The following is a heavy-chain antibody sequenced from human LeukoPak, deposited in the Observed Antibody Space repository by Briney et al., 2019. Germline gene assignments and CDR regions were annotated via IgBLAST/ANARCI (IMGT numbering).Heavy chain of an antibody. D-gene: IGHD6-6*01. CDR2: INDSGST. Sequence: SETLSLTCAVYGGSFSGYYWSWIRQPPGKGLEWIGEINDSGSTNYNPSLTSRVTISVDTSKNQFSLKVKSVTAADTAVYYCARNLGTGSSAGAIDYWGQRTLVTVSS. CDR1: GGSFSGYY. J-gene: IGHJ4*02. V-gene: IGHV4-34*01. CDR3: ARNLGTGSSAGAIDY.